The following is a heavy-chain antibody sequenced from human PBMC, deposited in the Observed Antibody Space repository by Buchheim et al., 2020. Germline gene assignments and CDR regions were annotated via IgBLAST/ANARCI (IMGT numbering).Heavy chain of an antibody. V-gene: IGHV1-2*04. CDR2: INPNSGGT. CDR3: ARDWAAGNIWPWYFDL. J-gene: IGHJ2*01. CDR1: GYTFTGYY. D-gene: IGHD6-13*01. Sequence: QVQLVQSGAEVKKPGASVKVSCKASGYTFTGYYMHWVRQAPGQGLEWMGWINPNSGGTNYAQTFQGWVTMTRDTSISSAYMELSRLRSDDTAVYYCARDWAAGNIWPWYFDLWGRGTL.